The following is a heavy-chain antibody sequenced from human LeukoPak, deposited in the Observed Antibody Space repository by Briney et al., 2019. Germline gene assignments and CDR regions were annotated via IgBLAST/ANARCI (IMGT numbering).Heavy chain of an antibody. Sequence: ASVKVSCKASGYTFTSYYMHWVRQAPGQGLEWMGIINPSGGSTSYAQKFQGRVTITTDESTSTAYMELSSLRSEDTAVYYCARGAWDIVVVPAARGYYYYMDVWGKGTTVTVSS. CDR3: ARGAWDIVVVPAARGYYYYMDV. CDR1: GYTFTSYY. J-gene: IGHJ6*03. D-gene: IGHD2-2*01. V-gene: IGHV1-46*01. CDR2: INPSGGST.